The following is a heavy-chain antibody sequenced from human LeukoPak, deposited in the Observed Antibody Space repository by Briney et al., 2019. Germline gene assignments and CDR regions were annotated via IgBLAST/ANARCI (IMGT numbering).Heavy chain of an antibody. CDR3: AKGSNWNYDPRVYIDY. V-gene: IGHV3-30-3*01. D-gene: IGHD1-7*01. Sequence: GRSLRLSCAASGFTFSTSAIHWVRQAPGKGLEWVAVISYEGTNKYYTDSVKGRFTISRDNSKNTLYLQMNSLRAEDTAVYYCAKGSNWNYDPRVYIDYWGQGTLVTVSS. CDR2: ISYEGTNK. CDR1: GFTFSTSA. J-gene: IGHJ4*02.